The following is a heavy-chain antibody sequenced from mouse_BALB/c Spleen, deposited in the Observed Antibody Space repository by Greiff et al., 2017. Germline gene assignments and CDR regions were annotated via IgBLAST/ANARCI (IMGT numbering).Heavy chain of an antibody. J-gene: IGHJ4*01. V-gene: IGHV1-87*01. Sequence: VQLQQSGAELARPGASVKLSCKASGYTFTSYWMQWVKQRPGQGLEWIGAIYPGDGDTRYTQKFKGKATLTADKSSSTAYMQLSSLASEDSAVYYCARNYDWAMDYWGQGTSVTVSS. CDR2: IYPGDGDT. D-gene: IGHD2-4*01. CDR1: GYTFTSYW. CDR3: ARNYDWAMDY.